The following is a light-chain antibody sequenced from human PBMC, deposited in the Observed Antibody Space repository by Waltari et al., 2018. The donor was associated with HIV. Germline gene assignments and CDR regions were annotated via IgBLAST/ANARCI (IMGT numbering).Light chain of an antibody. CDR2: KVS. CDR1: QSLVYSDGNTH. V-gene: IGKV2-30*01. CDR3: MQGTHWPIT. Sequence: VVVTQYPLPLPVSPGQPASISCNSSQSLVYSDGNTHLNWFHQRPGQSPRRLMYKVSNRDSRVPDRVSGSGSGTEFTLKISRVEAEDVGVYYCMQGTHWPITFGQGTRLEIK. J-gene: IGKJ5*01.